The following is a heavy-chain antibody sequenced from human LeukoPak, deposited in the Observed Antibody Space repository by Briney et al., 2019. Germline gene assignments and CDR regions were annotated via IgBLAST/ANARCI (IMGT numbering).Heavy chain of an antibody. D-gene: IGHD3-22*01. CDR3: ASFYDSTGRGY. J-gene: IGHJ4*02. CDR1: GFTFGGYE. V-gene: IGHV3-48*03. Sequence: RGFLRLSCAASGFTFGGYEMNWVRQAPGKGLEWVSYISSSGSTINYADSVNGRFTISRDNAKNSLYLQMSSLRAEDTAVYYCASFYDSTGRGYWGQGTLVTVSS. CDR2: ISSSGSTI.